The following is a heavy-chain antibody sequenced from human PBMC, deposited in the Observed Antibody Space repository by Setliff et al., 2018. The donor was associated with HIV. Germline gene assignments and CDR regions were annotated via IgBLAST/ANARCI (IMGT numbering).Heavy chain of an antibody. CDR2: ISGSDGST. Sequence: ETLRLSCAASRFTFSSYAMSWVRQAPGKGLEWVSGISGSDGSTYYADSVKGRFTISRDNSKNSLFLQMNSLRAEDTAIYYCAKTAYKHQYYYASSGYLDFWGQGTLVTVSS. V-gene: IGHV3-23*01. D-gene: IGHD3-22*01. CDR3: AKTAYKHQYYYASSGYLDF. J-gene: IGHJ4*02. CDR1: RFTFSSYA.